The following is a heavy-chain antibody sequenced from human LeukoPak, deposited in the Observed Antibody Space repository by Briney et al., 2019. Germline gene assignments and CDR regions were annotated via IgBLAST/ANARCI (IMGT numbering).Heavy chain of an antibody. J-gene: IGHJ4*02. V-gene: IGHV4-39*07. Sequence: PSETLSLTCTVSGGSISSRSYYWGWIRQPPGKGLEWIGSIYYSGNIYYNPSLKSRVTISVDTSKNQFSLKLSSVTAADTAVYYCARDEKVLWPLDYWGQGTLVTVSS. CDR2: IYYSGNI. CDR3: ARDEKVLWPLDY. CDR1: GGSISSRSYY. D-gene: IGHD3-10*01.